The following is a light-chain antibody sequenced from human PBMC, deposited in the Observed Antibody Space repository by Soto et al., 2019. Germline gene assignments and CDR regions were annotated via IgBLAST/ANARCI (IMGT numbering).Light chain of an antibody. V-gene: IGKV3-20*01. J-gene: IGKJ1*01. Sequence: EIVLTQSPGTLSLSPGERVALSCRASQSVGFSYLAWYQQKPGQAPRLPISGTSSRATGTPDRFSGSGSGTDFTLTISRLEPEDFAVYYCQQYDGSPRTFGQGTKVEIK. CDR3: QQYDGSPRT. CDR2: GTS. CDR1: QSVGFSY.